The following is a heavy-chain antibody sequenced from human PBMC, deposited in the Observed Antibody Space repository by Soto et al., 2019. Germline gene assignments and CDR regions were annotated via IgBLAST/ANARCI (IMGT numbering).Heavy chain of an antibody. Sequence: PGGSLRFSCSGSGFFFGDYALTWFRQAPGKGLEWVGFITSRRYGATPHYAASVTGRFSISRDDSRSVAFLQMNSLRIEDTAMYYCSLLPRESSGEQLFGLWGPRSLDTGSS. CDR2: ITSRRYGATP. V-gene: IGHV3-49*03. J-gene: IGHJ4*02. CDR1: GFFFGDYA. D-gene: IGHD6-19*01. CDR3: SLLPRESSGEQLFGL.